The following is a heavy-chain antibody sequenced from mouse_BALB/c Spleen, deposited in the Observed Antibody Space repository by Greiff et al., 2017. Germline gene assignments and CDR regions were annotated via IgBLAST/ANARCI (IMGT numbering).Heavy chain of an antibody. CDR3: ARRSYVYYAMDY. J-gene: IGHJ4*01. CDR2: INPSNGRT. D-gene: IGHD1-1*01. V-gene: IGHV1S81*02. Sequence: QVQLQQSGAELVKPGASVKLSCKASGYTFTSYWMHWVKQRPGQGLEWIGEINPSNGRTNYNEKFKSKATLTVDKSSSTAYMQLSSLTSEDSAVYYCARRSYVYYAMDYWGQGTSVTVSS. CDR1: GYTFTSYW.